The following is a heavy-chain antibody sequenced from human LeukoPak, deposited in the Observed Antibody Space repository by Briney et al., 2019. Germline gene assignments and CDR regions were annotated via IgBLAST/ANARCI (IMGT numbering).Heavy chain of an antibody. Sequence: SETLSLTCTVSGGSISSYYWSWIRQPPGKGLEWIGYIYYSGSTNYNPSLKSRVTISVDRSKNQFSLKLSSVTAADTAVYYCARGGQYYDFWSGYSYYYYMDVWGKGTTVTVSS. J-gene: IGHJ6*03. CDR2: IYYSGST. D-gene: IGHD3-3*01. CDR3: ARGGQYYDFWSGYSYYYYMDV. CDR1: GGSISSYY. V-gene: IGHV4-59*12.